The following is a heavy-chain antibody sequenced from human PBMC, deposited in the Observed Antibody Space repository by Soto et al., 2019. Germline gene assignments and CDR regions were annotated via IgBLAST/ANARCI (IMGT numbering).Heavy chain of an antibody. CDR3: VRRIAAAGTGWFDP. CDR1: GGSISSYY. CDR2: FYYIGST. D-gene: IGHD6-13*01. V-gene: IGHV4-59*08. J-gene: IGHJ5*02. Sequence: PSETLSLTCTVSGGSISSYYWSWIRQPPGKGLEWIGYFYYIGSTNYTPSFKSRFTFSVDTSKNQFSLKLSFVTAADTAVYYGVRRIAAAGTGWFDPWGKGTLVTVSS.